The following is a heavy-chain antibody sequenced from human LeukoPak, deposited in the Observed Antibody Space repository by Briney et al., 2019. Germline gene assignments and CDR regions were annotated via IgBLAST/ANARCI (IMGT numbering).Heavy chain of an antibody. CDR3: ARMIAAAGRGGFDY. V-gene: IGHV4-38-2*02. CDR2: IYHSGST. CDR1: GYSISSGYY. D-gene: IGHD6-13*01. Sequence: SGTLSLTCTVSGYSISSGYYWGWIRQPPGKGLEWIGSIYHSGSTYYNPSLKSRVTISVDTSKNQFSLKLSSVTAADTAVYYCARMIAAAGRGGFDYWGQGTLVTVSS. J-gene: IGHJ4*02.